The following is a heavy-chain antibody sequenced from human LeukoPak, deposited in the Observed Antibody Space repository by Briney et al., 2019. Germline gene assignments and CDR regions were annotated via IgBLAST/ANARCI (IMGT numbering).Heavy chain of an antibody. CDR2: ISGSGGST. J-gene: IGHJ6*02. V-gene: IGHV3-23*01. CDR3: ARVLSVLRFLEWLPTGDYYYYGMDV. CDR1: GFTFSSYA. D-gene: IGHD3-3*01. Sequence: GGSLRLSCAASGFTFSSYAMSWVRQAPGKGLEWVSAISGSGGSTSYAQKFQGRVTMTRDTSTSTVYMELSSLRSEDTAVYYCARVLSVLRFLEWLPTGDYYYYGMDVWGQGTTVTVSS.